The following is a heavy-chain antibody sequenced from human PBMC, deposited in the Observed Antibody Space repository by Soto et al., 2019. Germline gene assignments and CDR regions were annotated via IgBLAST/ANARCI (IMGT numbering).Heavy chain of an antibody. D-gene: IGHD3-22*01. J-gene: IGHJ4*02. Sequence: QVHLVQSGAEVKKPGSSVKVSCKSSGGTFNTFFMTWVRQVPGQGLEWMGGILPVFHTPNYAEKFKDRVTIIADVSTTTVYMELSGLTSEDTAVYFCARAVGGPYSSVFNYWGQGTLVTVSS. V-gene: IGHV1-69*01. CDR2: ILPVFHTP. CDR3: ARAVGGPYSSVFNY. CDR1: GGTFNTFF.